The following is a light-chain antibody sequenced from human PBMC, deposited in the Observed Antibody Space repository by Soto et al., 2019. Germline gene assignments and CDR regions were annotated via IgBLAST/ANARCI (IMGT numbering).Light chain of an antibody. J-gene: IGKJ2*01. CDR3: MQALQTPYT. V-gene: IGKV2-28*01. CDR2: LGS. Sequence: DIVMTQSPLSLPVTPGEPASISCWSSQSLLSSNGYNYLDWYLQKPGQSPQLLIYLGSNRASGVPDRFSGGASGTDFTLKISRLEAEDVGLYYCMQALQTPYTFGQGTKVDIK. CDR1: QSLLSSNGYNY.